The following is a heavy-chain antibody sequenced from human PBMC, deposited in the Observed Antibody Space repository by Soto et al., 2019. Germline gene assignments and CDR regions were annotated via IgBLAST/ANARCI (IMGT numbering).Heavy chain of an antibody. J-gene: IGHJ1*01. V-gene: IGHV3-30-3*01. CDR2: ISYDGSNK. Sequence: GGSLRLSCAASGFTFSSYAMHWVRQAPGKGLEWVAVISYDGSNKYYADSVKGRFTISRDNSKNTLHLQMNSLRAEDTAVYYCARGADYYDSSGPGPHWGQGTLVTVSS. D-gene: IGHD3-22*01. CDR1: GFTFSSYA. CDR3: ARGADYYDSSGPGPH.